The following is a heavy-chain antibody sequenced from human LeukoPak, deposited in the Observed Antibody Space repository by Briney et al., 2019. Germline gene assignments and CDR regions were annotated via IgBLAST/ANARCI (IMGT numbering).Heavy chain of an antibody. D-gene: IGHD2-2*01. CDR2: ISSSGSTI. Sequence: PGGSLRLSCAASGFTFSDYYMSWIRQAPGKGLEWVSYISSSGSTIYYADSVKGRFTISRDNAKNSLYLQMNSLRAEDTAVYYCARDLAGYCSSTSCYDHHYYYGMDVWGQGTTVTVSS. V-gene: IGHV3-11*01. CDR3: ARDLAGYCSSTSCYDHHYYYGMDV. J-gene: IGHJ6*02. CDR1: GFTFSDYY.